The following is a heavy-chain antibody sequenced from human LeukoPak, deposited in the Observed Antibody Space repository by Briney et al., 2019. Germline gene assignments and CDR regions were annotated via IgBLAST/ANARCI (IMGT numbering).Heavy chain of an antibody. CDR1: GFTVSSNY. Sequence: GGSLRLSCAASGFTVSSNYMSWVRQAPGKGLEWVSVIYSGGSTYYADSVKGRFTISRDNSKNTLYLQMNSLRAEDTAVYYCARDYGDYAEYFQNWGQGTLVTVSS. CDR3: ARDYGDYAEYFQN. D-gene: IGHD4-17*01. V-gene: IGHV3-66*02. J-gene: IGHJ1*01. CDR2: IYSGGST.